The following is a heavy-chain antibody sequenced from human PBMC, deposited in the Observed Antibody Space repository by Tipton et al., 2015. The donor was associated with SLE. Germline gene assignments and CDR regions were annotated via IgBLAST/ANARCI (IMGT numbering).Heavy chain of an antibody. Sequence: TLSLTCTVSGGSISSYYWSWIRQPPGKGLEWIGYIYYSGSTNYNPSLKSRVTMSVDTSKNQFSLKLSSVTAADTAVYYCARGGFADFWSGQNWFDPWGQGTLVTVSS. V-gene: IGHV4-59*01. J-gene: IGHJ5*02. CDR3: ARGGFADFWSGQNWFDP. CDR2: IYYSGST. CDR1: GGSISSYY. D-gene: IGHD3-3*01.